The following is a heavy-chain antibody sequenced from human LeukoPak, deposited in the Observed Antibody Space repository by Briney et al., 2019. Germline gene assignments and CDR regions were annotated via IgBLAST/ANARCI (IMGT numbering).Heavy chain of an antibody. V-gene: IGHV1-18*01. Sequence: ASVKVSCKASGYTFISYGISWVRQAPGQGLEWMGWLSAYTANTNYAQKFQGRATMTTDTSTITAYMELRSLTSDDTAVYYCARVSGQPDYGGNVELDHWGQGTLVTVSS. D-gene: IGHD4-23*01. J-gene: IGHJ4*02. CDR3: ARVSGQPDYGGNVELDH. CDR2: LSAYTANT. CDR1: GYTFISYG.